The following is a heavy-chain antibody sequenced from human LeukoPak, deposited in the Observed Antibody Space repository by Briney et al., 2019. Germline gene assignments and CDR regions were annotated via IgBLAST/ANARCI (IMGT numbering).Heavy chain of an antibody. CDR3: ARLSPVGTGGQWYFDV. J-gene: IGHJ2*01. D-gene: IGHD2-8*02. V-gene: IGHV4-59*08. Sequence: PSETLSLTCTVSDDSFSSHYWTWIRQPPGKGLEWIGYVYNSGITDYSPSLKSRGTISVDTSKIQFSLKLSSVTAADTAVYYCARLSPVGTGGQWYFDVWGRGALVTVSS. CDR2: VYNSGIT. CDR1: DDSFSSHY.